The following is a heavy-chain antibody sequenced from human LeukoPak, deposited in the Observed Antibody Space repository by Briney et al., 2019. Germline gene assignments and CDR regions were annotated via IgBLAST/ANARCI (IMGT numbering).Heavy chain of an antibody. CDR2: INTNTGNP. V-gene: IGHV7-4-1*02. CDR3: AGGVGATDFDY. CDR1: GCTFTSYA. Sequence: ASVKVSCKASGCTFTSYAMNWVRQAPGQGLEWMGWINTNTGNPTYAQGFTGRFVFSLDTSVSTAYLQISSLKADDTAVYYCAGGVGATDFDYWGQGTLVTVSS. D-gene: IGHD1-26*01. J-gene: IGHJ4*02.